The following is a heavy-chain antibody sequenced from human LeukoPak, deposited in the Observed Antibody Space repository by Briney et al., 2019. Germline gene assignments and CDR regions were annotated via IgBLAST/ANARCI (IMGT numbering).Heavy chain of an antibody. CDR2: ISSGSRTI. D-gene: IGHD2-21*01. CDR1: GFSSSGYS. V-gene: IGHV3-48*04. Sequence: PGGSLRLSCAASGFSSSGYSMNWVRQAPGKGLDWVSYISSGSRTIFYADSVKGRFTISRDNAKNSLYLQMNSLRAEDTAMYYCVRESIRGTRDFDYWGQGTLVTVSS. CDR3: VRESIRGTRDFDY. J-gene: IGHJ4*02.